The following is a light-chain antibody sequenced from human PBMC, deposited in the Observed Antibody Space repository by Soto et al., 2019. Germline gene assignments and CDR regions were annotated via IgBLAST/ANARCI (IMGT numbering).Light chain of an antibody. Sequence: QLVLTQPPSASGTPGQRVTISCSGSSSNIGTNSVSWYQHLPGTAPKLLVYSYDQRPSGVPDRFSGSRSGTSASLAISGLRSEDEADYYCAAWDDSLSGVVFGGGTKLTVL. V-gene: IGLV1-47*02. CDR3: AAWDDSLSGVV. CDR1: SSNIGTNS. J-gene: IGLJ2*01. CDR2: SYD.